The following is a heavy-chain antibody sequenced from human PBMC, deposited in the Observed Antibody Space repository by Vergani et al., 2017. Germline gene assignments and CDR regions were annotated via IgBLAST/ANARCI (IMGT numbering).Heavy chain of an antibody. D-gene: IGHD3-10*01. CDR1: GYDFINYG. CDR3: ARGQSGSYYRYFEH. V-gene: IGHV1-18*01. Sequence: QVQLVQSGPEVKKPGASVKVSCKASGYDFINYGLGWVRQAPGQGLEWMGWISTYNGNTKYAQKFQGRVSVTTDTSTTTVYMELRRLTSDDTAVYYCARGQSGSYYRYFEHWGQGTLVIVSS. J-gene: IGHJ1*01. CDR2: ISTYNGNT.